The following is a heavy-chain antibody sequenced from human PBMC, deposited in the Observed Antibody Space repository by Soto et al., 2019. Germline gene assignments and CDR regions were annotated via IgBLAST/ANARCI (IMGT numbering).Heavy chain of an antibody. CDR2: ISWNSNII. CDR1: GFTLDDKA. D-gene: IGHD2-15*01. CDR3: AKSGPDGFCSGGRCYFDY. J-gene: IGHJ4*02. Sequence: EVQLVESGGGWVHPGRSLRLSFAASGFTLDDKAMHWVRRVPGKGREGVSGISWNSNIIGYADSVKGRFTISRDNAKNSLYLQMNSLRLEDTALYYCAKSGPDGFCSGGRCYFDYWGQGTLVTVSS. V-gene: IGHV3-9*01.